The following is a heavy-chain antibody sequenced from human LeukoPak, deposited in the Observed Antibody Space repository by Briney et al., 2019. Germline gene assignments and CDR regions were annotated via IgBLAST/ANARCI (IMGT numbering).Heavy chain of an antibody. CDR2: ISYDGSNK. CDR1: GFTFSSYS. V-gene: IGHV3-30*18. D-gene: IGHD3-22*01. J-gene: IGHJ4*02. Sequence: GALRLSCAASGFTFSSYSMNWVRQAPGKGLEWVAVISYDGSNKYYADSVKGRFTISRDNSKNTLYLQMNSLRVEDTAFYYCAKEEGGRYDSSGYPFGYWGQGTLVTVSS. CDR3: AKEEGGRYDSSGYPFGY.